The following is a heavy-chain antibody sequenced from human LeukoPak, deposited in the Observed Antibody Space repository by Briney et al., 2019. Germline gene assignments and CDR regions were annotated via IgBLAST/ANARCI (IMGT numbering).Heavy chain of an antibody. CDR1: GFTFDDYG. CDR3: ARLSAYYYGSYFYYYMDV. Sequence: GGSLRLSCAASGFTFDDYGMSWVRQAPGKGPEWVANIKQDGIEKYSVDSVKGRFTISRDNAKNSVYLQMNSLRAEGTALYYCARLSAYYYGSYFYYYMDVWGKGTTVTVSS. CDR2: IKQDGIEK. J-gene: IGHJ6*03. D-gene: IGHD3-10*01. V-gene: IGHV3-7*01.